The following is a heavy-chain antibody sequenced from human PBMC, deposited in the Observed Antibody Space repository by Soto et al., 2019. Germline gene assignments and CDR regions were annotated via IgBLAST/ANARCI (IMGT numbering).Heavy chain of an antibody. V-gene: IGHV1-8*01. CDR1: GYTFTSYD. CDR2: MNPNSGNT. J-gene: IGHJ6*03. Sequence: GASVKRSCKASGYTFTSYDINWVRQATGQGLEWMGWMNPNSGNTGYAQKFQGRVTMTRNTSISTAYMELSSLRSEDTAVYYCERDWRVYYYYYYMDVWGKGTTVTVSS. CDR3: ERDWRVYYYYYYMDV. D-gene: IGHD1-1*01.